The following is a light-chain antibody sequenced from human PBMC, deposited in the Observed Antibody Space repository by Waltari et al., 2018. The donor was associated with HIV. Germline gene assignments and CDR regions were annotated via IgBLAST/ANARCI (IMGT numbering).Light chain of an antibody. CDR1: SSDVGGYNY. Sequence: QSALTQPRSVSGSPGQSVTISCTGTSSDVGGYNYVSWYQHHPNKGPKLLIYDDTKRPSGVPDRFSGSKSGNTASLTISGLQAEDEADYYCCSYADTYFVLFGGRTTLTVL. CDR2: DDT. V-gene: IGLV2-11*01. J-gene: IGLJ2*01. CDR3: CSYADTYFVL.